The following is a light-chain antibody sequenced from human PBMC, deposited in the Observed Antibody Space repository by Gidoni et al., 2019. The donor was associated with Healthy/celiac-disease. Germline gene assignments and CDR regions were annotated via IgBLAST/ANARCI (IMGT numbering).Light chain of an antibody. CDR2: LVY. V-gene: IGKV2-28*01. J-gene: IGKJ5*01. CDR3: MQALQTPIT. CDR1: QSLLHSNGYNY. Sequence: DIVMTQSPLSLPVTPGEPASISCRSSQSLLHSNGYNYLDWYLQKTGQSPQLRIYLVYNRASGVPDRFSGSGSGTDFTLKISRVEAEDVGVYYCMQALQTPITFGQGTRLEIK.